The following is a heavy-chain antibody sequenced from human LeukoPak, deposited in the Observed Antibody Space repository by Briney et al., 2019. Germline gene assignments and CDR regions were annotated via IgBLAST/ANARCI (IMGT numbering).Heavy chain of an antibody. V-gene: IGHV3-11*01. Sequence: PGGSLRLSCAASGFSFSDYYMAWIRQAPGKGLEWVAYISQTGRDVYHADSVKGRFTISRDNANNLLYLQMDSLRAEDTAVYYCAKVCASSGWSGLGMDVWGQGSTVTVSS. CDR2: ISQTGRDV. CDR3: AKVCASSGWSGLGMDV. J-gene: IGHJ6*02. D-gene: IGHD6-19*01. CDR1: GFSFSDYY.